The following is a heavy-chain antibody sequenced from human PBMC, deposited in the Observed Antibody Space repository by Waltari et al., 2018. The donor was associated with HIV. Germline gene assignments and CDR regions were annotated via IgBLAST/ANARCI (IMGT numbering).Heavy chain of an antibody. J-gene: IGHJ4*02. D-gene: IGHD6-19*01. Sequence: QLQLQESGPGLVKPSETLSLTCTVSGGSISSSSYYWGWIRQPPGKGLEWIGSIYYSGSTYYNPSLKSRVTISVDTSKNQFSLKLSSVTAADTAVYYCASLYSSGWGDFDYWGQGTLVTVSS. CDR2: IYYSGST. CDR1: GGSISSSSYY. V-gene: IGHV4-39*01. CDR3: ASLYSSGWGDFDY.